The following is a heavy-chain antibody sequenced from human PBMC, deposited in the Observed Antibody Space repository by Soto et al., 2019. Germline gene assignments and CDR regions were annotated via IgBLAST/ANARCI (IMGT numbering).Heavy chain of an antibody. CDR1: GFTFSSYP. V-gene: IGHV3-23*01. Sequence: EVPLLGSWGGLVQPGGSLRLSCAASGFTFSSYPLLCGRQAPGKGLEWVSALSGRGGSTYYADAVKGRFTISRDKSKNRLYLQMNSLRAEDTAVYYCAKDYYGSGRYCYVGMDVWGQGTTVTVAS. D-gene: IGHD3-10*01. J-gene: IGHJ6*02. CDR2: LSGRGGST. CDR3: AKDYYGSGRYCYVGMDV.